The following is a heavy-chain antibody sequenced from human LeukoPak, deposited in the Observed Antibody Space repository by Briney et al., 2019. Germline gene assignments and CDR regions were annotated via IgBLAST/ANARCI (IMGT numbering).Heavy chain of an antibody. CDR3: ARLTEYLRTLDGMDV. V-gene: IGHV3-66*01. D-gene: IGHD3-16*01. CDR2: MFSGGNT. CDR1: AFTVSSNH. Sequence: GGTLRLYCAAPAFTVSSNHMTWIRQAPGWGLEWVSIMFSGGNTDYAGSVKGRFTISRDDSNNTVYLQMNSLRAEDSAVYYCARLTEYLRTLDGMDVWGQGSTVTVSS. J-gene: IGHJ6*02.